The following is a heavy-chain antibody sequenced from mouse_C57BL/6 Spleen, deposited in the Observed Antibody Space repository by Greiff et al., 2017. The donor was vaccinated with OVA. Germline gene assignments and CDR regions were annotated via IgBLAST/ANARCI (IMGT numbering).Heavy chain of an antibody. Sequence: VQLKQSGAELVRPGTSVKVSCKASGYAFTNYLIEWVKQRPGQGLEWIGVINPGGGGTNYNEKFKGKATLTADKSSSTAYMQLSSLTSEDSAVYFCARAYGSSYWFAYWGQGTLVTVSA. CDR2: INPGGGGT. CDR3: ARAYGSSYWFAY. D-gene: IGHD1-1*01. V-gene: IGHV1-54*01. J-gene: IGHJ3*01. CDR1: GYAFTNYL.